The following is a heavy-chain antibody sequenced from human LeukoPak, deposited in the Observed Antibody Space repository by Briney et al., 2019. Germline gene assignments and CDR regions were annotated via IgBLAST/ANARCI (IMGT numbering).Heavy chain of an antibody. CDR1: GGSISSGSYY. V-gene: IGHV4-61*02. Sequence: SQTLSLTCTVSGGSISSGSYYWSWIRQPAGKGLEWIGRIYSSGSTNYNPSLQSRVTMSVDTSKNQFSLKLSSVTAADTAVYYCARTYSSSWPVDAFDIWGQGTMVTVSS. J-gene: IGHJ3*02. CDR3: ARTYSSSWPVDAFDI. D-gene: IGHD6-13*01. CDR2: IYSSGST.